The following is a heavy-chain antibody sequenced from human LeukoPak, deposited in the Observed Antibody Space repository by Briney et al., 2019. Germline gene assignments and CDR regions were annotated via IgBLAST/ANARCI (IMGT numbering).Heavy chain of an antibody. CDR1: RFNVNNYW. CDR2: INEDGSVT. V-gene: IGHV3-74*01. Sequence: GGSLRLSCAASRFNVNNYWMHWVRQAPRKGLVWVSRINEDGSVTSHAGSARGRCTISRDSVENTLHLQMNSLGAEDTGVYYCVKDFGGNSDYWGQGTQVTVCS. J-gene: IGHJ4*02. CDR3: VKDFGGNSDY. D-gene: IGHD4-23*01.